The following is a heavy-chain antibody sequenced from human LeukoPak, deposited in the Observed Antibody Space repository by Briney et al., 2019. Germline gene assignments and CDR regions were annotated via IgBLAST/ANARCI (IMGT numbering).Heavy chain of an antibody. CDR2: IKHDGSEK. V-gene: IGHV3-7*05. Sequence: ETLSLTCSVSGGPISSYYLTSVRQPPGKGLEWMANIKHDGSEKYFVDSVKGRFTISRDNARNSLDLQMNSLRAEDTAVYYCARGVASGYQIAYFDFWGQGTLVTVSS. CDR3: ARGVASGYQIAYFDF. CDR1: GGPISSYY. D-gene: IGHD3-22*01. J-gene: IGHJ4*02.